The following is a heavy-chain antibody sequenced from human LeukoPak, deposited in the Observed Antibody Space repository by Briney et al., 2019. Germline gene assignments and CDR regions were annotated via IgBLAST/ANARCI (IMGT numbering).Heavy chain of an antibody. V-gene: IGHV4-34*01. Sequence: SETLSLTCTVSGDSISNYYWSWIRQPPGKGLEWIGEINHSGSTNYNPSLKSRVTISVDTSKNQFSLKLSSVTAADTAVYYCARGYAAAVFDYWGQGTLVTVSS. CDR2: INHSGST. D-gene: IGHD6-13*01. J-gene: IGHJ4*02. CDR3: ARGYAAAVFDY. CDR1: GDSISNYY.